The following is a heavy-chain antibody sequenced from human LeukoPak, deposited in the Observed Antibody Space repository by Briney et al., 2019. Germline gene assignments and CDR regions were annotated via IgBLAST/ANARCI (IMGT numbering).Heavy chain of an antibody. CDR2: IYYGGST. CDR3: AREVNLFEGWFDP. Sequence: SETLSLTCTVSGGSISSYYWSWIRQPPGKGLEWIGYIYYGGSTNYNPSLKSRVTISVDTSKNQFSLKLSSVTAADTAVYYCAREVNLFEGWFDPWGQGTLVTVSS. D-gene: IGHD3-3*01. V-gene: IGHV4-59*01. J-gene: IGHJ5*02. CDR1: GGSISSYY.